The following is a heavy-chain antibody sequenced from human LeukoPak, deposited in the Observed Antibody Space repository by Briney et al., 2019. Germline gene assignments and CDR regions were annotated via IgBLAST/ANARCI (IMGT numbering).Heavy chain of an antibody. CDR1: GYTFTGYY. J-gene: IGHJ4*02. D-gene: IGHD3-22*01. V-gene: IGHV1-2*02. CDR2: INPNSGGT. CDR3: ARDLYDSSGYSDY. Sequence: ASVKVSCKASGYTFTGYYMHWVRQAPGQGLEWMGWINPNSGGTNYAQKFQGRVTMTRDTSTSTVYMELSSLRSEDTAVYYCARDLYDSSGYSDYWGQGTLVTVSS.